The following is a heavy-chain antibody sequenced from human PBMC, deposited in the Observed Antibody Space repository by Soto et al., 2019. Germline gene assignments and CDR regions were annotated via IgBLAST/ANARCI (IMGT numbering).Heavy chain of an antibody. Sequence: QVQLVESGGGVVQPGRSLRLSCAASGFTFSTYGMHWVRQAPGKGLEWVANIWHDGSNTYYADSVKGRFTISRDNSKNTVYLQMNSLSADDTAMYYCARDAVAGQDYWGQGTLVTVSS. D-gene: IGHD6-19*01. V-gene: IGHV3-33*01. CDR2: IWHDGSNT. CDR1: GFTFSTYG. J-gene: IGHJ4*02. CDR3: ARDAVAGQDY.